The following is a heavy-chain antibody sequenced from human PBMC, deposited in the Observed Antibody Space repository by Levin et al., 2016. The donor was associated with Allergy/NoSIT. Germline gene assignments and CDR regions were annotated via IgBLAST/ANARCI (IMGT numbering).Heavy chain of an antibody. Sequence: SETLSLTCTISGGSISSSNYWWGWIRQPPGKGLEWIGEISHSGSTNYNPSLKSRVTISVDTSNNQISLKLTSVTAADTAVYHCARGLYSTGAYWGQGILVTVSS. V-gene: IGHV4-39*07. D-gene: IGHD2/OR15-2a*01. CDR2: ISHSGST. CDR1: GGSISSSNYW. J-gene: IGHJ4*02. CDR3: ARGLYSTGAY.